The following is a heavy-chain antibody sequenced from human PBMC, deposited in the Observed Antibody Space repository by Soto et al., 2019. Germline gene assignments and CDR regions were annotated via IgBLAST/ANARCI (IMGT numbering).Heavy chain of an antibody. J-gene: IGHJ6*03. D-gene: IGHD3-3*01. V-gene: IGHV2-26*01. CDR1: GFPLSNSGVG. CDR2: IFSNDEK. CDR3: ARIREDVYKFWSGSFRQVYYRYMDV. Sequence: SGPTLVNPTETLTLTCTVSGFPLSNSGVGVSWIRQPPGKALEWLAHIFSNDEKSYCISLKNRLTISKDTSERQVVLSMTNMEPVDTATYYCARIREDVYKFWSGSFRQVYYRYMDVWGKGTTVTVSS.